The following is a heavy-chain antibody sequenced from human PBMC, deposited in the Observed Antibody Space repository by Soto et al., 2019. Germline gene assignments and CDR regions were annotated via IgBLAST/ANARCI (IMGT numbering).Heavy chain of an antibody. V-gene: IGHV3-53*01. D-gene: IGHD3-22*01. J-gene: IGHJ6*02. Sequence: GGSLRLSCAASGFTVSSNYMSWVRQAPGKGLEWVSVIYSGGSTYYADSVKGRFTISRDNSKNTLYLQMNSLRAEDTAVYYCAADTYYYDSSGYYGPMDVWGQGTTVTVSS. CDR2: IYSGGST. CDR3: AADTYYYDSSGYYGPMDV. CDR1: GFTVSSNY.